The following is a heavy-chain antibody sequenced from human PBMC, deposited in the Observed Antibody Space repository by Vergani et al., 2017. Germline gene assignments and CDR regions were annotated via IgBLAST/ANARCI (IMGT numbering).Heavy chain of an antibody. CDR1: GFTFSSYS. V-gene: IGHV3-64*04. CDR3: AKDISGWDGAPH. D-gene: IGHD6-19*01. J-gene: IGHJ4*02. CDR2: ISSNGGST. Sequence: VQLVESGGGLVKPGGSLRLSCAASGFTFSSYSMNWVRQAPGKGLEYVSAISSNGGSTYYADSVKGRFTISRDNSKNTLYLQMNSLRAEDTAVYYCAKDISGWDGAPHWGQGTLVTVSS.